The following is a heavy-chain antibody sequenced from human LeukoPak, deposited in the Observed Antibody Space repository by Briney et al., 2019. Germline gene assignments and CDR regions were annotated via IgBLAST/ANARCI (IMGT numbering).Heavy chain of an antibody. CDR3: AREPHWELSQGIFDY. Sequence: ASVRLSCKTSGYTLTGHYMHWVRQAHGQGLEWMGRINPNSGGTDYAQKFQGRVTMTRDTSISTAYMELSGLRSDDTAVYYCAREPHWELSQGIFDYWGQGTLVTVSS. CDR1: GYTLTGHY. V-gene: IGHV1-2*06. D-gene: IGHD1-26*01. CDR2: INPNSGGT. J-gene: IGHJ4*02.